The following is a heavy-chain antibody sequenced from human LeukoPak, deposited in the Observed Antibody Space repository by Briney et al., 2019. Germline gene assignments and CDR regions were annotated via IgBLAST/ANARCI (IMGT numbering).Heavy chain of an antibody. Sequence: GGSLRLSCAASGFTFSSYSMNWVRQAPGKGLEWVSSISSSSSYIYYADSVKGRFTISRDNAKNSLYLQMNSLRAEDTAVYYCARDQEDIVVVPAAILDYWGQGTLVTVSS. D-gene: IGHD2-2*01. CDR3: ARDQEDIVVVPAAILDY. CDR1: GFTFSSYS. CDR2: ISSSSSYI. V-gene: IGHV3-21*01. J-gene: IGHJ4*02.